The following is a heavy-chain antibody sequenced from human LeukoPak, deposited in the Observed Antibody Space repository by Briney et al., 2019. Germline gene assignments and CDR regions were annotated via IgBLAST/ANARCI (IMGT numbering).Heavy chain of an antibody. D-gene: IGHD6-13*01. Sequence: PGGSLRLSCAASGFTFSSYGMSWVRQAPGKGLEWVSAISGSGGSTYYADSVKGRFTISRDNSKNTLYLQMNSLRAEDTAVYYCHLSYSSSWIGSWGQGTLVTVSS. CDR3: HLSYSSSWIGS. CDR2: ISGSGGST. CDR1: GFTFSSYG. J-gene: IGHJ4*02. V-gene: IGHV3-23*01.